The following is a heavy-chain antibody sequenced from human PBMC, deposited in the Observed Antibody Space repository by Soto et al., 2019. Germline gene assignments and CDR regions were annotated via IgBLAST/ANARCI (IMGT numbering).Heavy chain of an antibody. D-gene: IGHD6-25*01. CDR2: ISYDGSNK. Sequence: GGSLRLSCAASGFTFSSYGMHWVRQAPGKGLEWVAVISYDGSNKYYADSVKGRFTISRDNSKNTLYLQMNSLRAEDTAVYYCAKESGRGFYYYGMDVWGQGTTVTVSS. J-gene: IGHJ6*02. CDR1: GFTFSSYG. V-gene: IGHV3-30*18. CDR3: AKESGRGFYYYGMDV.